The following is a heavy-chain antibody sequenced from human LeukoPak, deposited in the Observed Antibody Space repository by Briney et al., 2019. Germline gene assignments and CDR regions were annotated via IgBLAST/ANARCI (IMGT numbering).Heavy chain of an antibody. CDR2: ISGSGGST. V-gene: IGHV3-23*01. D-gene: IGHD3-10*01. CDR3: ATGVCYYGSGEGYMDV. CDR1: GFTVSSNY. Sequence: GGSLRLSCAASGFTVSSNYMSWVRQAPGKGLEWVSAISGSGGSTYYADSVKGRFTISRDNSKNTLYLQMNSLRAEDTAVYYCATGVCYYGSGEGYMDVWGKGTTVTVSS. J-gene: IGHJ6*03.